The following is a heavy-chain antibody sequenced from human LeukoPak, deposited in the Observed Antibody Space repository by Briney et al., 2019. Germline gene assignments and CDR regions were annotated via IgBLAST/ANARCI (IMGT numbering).Heavy chain of an antibody. CDR1: GSSFTGYY. V-gene: IGHV4-34*01. Sequence: PSETLSLTCSVHGSSFTGYYWSWIRQPPGKGLEWIGERNHRGSSYFNPSFESRVTISLDMSRKQFSLNLTSVTAADTAFYYCARGSGSYSGAADYWGQGTLVTVFS. D-gene: IGHD6-19*01. CDR2: RNHRGSS. CDR3: ARGSGSYSGAADY. J-gene: IGHJ4*02.